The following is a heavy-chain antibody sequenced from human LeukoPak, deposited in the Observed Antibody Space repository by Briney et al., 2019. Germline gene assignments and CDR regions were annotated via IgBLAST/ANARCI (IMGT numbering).Heavy chain of an antibody. Sequence: GGSLRLSCAASGFTFSSYSMNWVRQAPGKGLEWVANIKQDGSEKYYVDSVKGRFTISRDNAKNSLYLQMNSLRAEDTAVYYCARADYGDYGAYWGQGTLVTVSS. D-gene: IGHD4-17*01. V-gene: IGHV3-7*05. CDR3: ARADYGDYGAY. J-gene: IGHJ4*02. CDR2: IKQDGSEK. CDR1: GFTFSSYS.